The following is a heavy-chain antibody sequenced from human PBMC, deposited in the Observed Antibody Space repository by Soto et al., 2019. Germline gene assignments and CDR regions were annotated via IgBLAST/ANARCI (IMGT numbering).Heavy chain of an antibody. CDR3: ARGVGSGSYYHQYNRFDP. D-gene: IGHD3-10*01. Sequence: QVQLVQSGGEVKKPGASVKVSCKASGYTFTNYGISWVRQAPGQGLEWMGWINVYNGNTKYAQKVQGRVTMTTDTSTSTAYMELWGLRSDDTAVYYCARGVGSGSYYHQYNRFDPWGQGTLVTVSS. J-gene: IGHJ5*02. CDR2: INVYNGNT. V-gene: IGHV1-18*01. CDR1: GYTFTNYG.